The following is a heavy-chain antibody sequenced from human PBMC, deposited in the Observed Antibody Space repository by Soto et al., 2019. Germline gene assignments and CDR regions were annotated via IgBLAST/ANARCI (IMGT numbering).Heavy chain of an antibody. CDR1: GGSISSYY. CDR2: IYYSGST. V-gene: IGHV4-59*01. D-gene: IGHD6-25*01. J-gene: IGHJ6*02. Sequence: SETLSLTCTVAGGSISSYYWSWIRQPPGKGLEWIGYIYYSGSTNYSPSLKSRLTISVGTSKTQFSLKLRSVTAADTAVYFCARGSDYYNYGMDVWGQGTKVT. CDR3: ARGSDYYNYGMDV.